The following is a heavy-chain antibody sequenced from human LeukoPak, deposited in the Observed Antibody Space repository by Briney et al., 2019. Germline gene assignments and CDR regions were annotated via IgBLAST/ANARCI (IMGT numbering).Heavy chain of an antibody. J-gene: IGHJ4*02. Sequence: QPGRSLRLSCAASGFTFDDYAMHWVRQAPGKGLEWVSGISWNSGSIGYADSVKGRFTISRGNAKNSLYLQMNSLRAEDTALYYCAKDIEGYGSGSLFDYWGQGTLVTVSS. CDR2: ISWNSGSI. CDR1: GFTFDDYA. V-gene: IGHV3-9*01. D-gene: IGHD3-10*01. CDR3: AKDIEGYGSGSLFDY.